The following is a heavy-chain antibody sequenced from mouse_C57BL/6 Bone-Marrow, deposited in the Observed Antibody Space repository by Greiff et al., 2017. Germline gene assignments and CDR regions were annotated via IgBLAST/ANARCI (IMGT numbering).Heavy chain of an antibody. Sequence: VESGGGLVKPGGSLKLSCAASGFTFSDYGMHWVRQAPEKGLEWVAYISSGSSTIYYADTVQGRFTISRDNAKHTLFLQMTSLRSEDTAMYYCARIGSSPYWYFDVWGTGTTVTVSS. CDR1: GFTFSDYG. J-gene: IGHJ1*03. CDR3: ARIGSSPYWYFDV. D-gene: IGHD1-1*01. V-gene: IGHV5-17*01. CDR2: ISSGSSTI.